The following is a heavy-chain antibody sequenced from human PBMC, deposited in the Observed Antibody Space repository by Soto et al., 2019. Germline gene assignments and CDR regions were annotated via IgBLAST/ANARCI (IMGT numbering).Heavy chain of an antibody. CDR3: GRCTSTSCHLGSDY. V-gene: IGHV3-7*01. Sequence: GGSLRLSCEASGFIFRTHWMTWVRQAPGKGLEWVANIKEDGSEENYVDSVKGRFAVSRDSSTNTLYLQMNSLRAADTAVYYCGRCTSTSCHLGSDYWGQGTLVTVTS. D-gene: IGHD2-2*01. CDR1: GFIFRTHW. J-gene: IGHJ4*02. CDR2: IKEDGSEE.